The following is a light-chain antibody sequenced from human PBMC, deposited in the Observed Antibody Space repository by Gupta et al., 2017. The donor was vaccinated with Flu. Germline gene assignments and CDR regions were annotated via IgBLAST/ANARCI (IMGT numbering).Light chain of an antibody. CDR2: TTS. J-gene: IGLJ3*02. Sequence: GTVTRTCASSTGAVTSGYYPNWFQQKPGQSHRALIYTTSNKRAGTPDRFSGSSRGGKASLTVSGVQSEDEAEYYCRPSAGGVWVFGGGTKLTVL. CDR1: TGAVTSGYY. CDR3: RPSAGGVWV. V-gene: IGLV7-43*01.